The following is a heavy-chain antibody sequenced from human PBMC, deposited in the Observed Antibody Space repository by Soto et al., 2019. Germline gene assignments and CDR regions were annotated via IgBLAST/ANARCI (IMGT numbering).Heavy chain of an antibody. CDR2: ISAYNGNT. D-gene: IGHD3-22*01. CDR3: AREPYYYDRSVYSYYGLDV. V-gene: IGHV1-18*04. Sequence: GASVKVSCKASGYTFTSYGISWVRQAPGQGLEGMGWISAYNGNTNYAQKLQGRVTMTTDTSTSTAYMELRRLRSDDTAVYYCAREPYYYDRSVYSYYGLDVWGQGTPVPVS. CDR1: GYTFTSYG. J-gene: IGHJ6*02.